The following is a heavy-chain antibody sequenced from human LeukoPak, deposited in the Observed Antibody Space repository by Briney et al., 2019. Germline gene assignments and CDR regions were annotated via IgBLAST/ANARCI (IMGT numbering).Heavy chain of an antibody. CDR1: GFSLSTSGVG. CDR2: IYWNDDK. CDR3: VHEGYYDSSGHTRI. Sequence: SGPTLVNPTQTLTLTCTFSGFSLSTSGVGVGWIRQPPGKALEWLALIYWNDDKRYSPSLKSRLTITKDTSKNQVVLTMTNMDPVDTATYYCVHEGYYDSSGHTRIWGQGTLVTVSS. D-gene: IGHD3-22*01. V-gene: IGHV2-5*01. J-gene: IGHJ4*02.